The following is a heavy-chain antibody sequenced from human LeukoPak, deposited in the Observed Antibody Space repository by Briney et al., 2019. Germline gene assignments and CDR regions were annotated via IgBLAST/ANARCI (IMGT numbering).Heavy chain of an antibody. D-gene: IGHD3-16*02. J-gene: IGHJ4*02. V-gene: IGHV4-34*01. Sequence: PSETLSLTCGVYGGSFSGYYWSWIRQPPGKGLEWIGEINHSGSTNYNPSLKSRVTISVDTSKNQFSLKLSSVTAADTAVYYCARVYDYVWGSYRYYFDYWGQGTLVTVSS. CDR1: GGSFSGYY. CDR2: INHSGST. CDR3: ARVYDYVWGSYRYYFDY.